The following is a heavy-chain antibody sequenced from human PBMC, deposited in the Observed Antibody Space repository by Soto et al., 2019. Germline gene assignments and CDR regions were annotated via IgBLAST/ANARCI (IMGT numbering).Heavy chain of an antibody. CDR1: GYRFTTDG. CDR3: ARSPRSSPYFDY. D-gene: IGHD6-13*01. V-gene: IGHV5-51*01. CDR2: IYPGDSDT. Sequence: PGESLKISCKVSGYRFTTDGIAWVRQMPDKGLEWMGIIYPGDSDTRYSPSFEGQVTISADRSINTAYLQWNSLEASDTAFYFCARSPRSSPYFDYWGQGALVTVSS. J-gene: IGHJ4*02.